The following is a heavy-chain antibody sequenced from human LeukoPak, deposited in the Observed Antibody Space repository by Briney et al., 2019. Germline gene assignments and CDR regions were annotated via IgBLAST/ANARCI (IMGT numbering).Heavy chain of an antibody. D-gene: IGHD3-10*01. CDR1: GFTFSGYE. CDR3: AKRPIFGELLYYFDY. V-gene: IGHV3-48*03. Sequence: GGSLRLSCAASGFTFSGYEMNWVRQAPGKGLEWISYICGRGKTIYYADSVKGRFTISRDDAKNFLYLQMNSLRAEDTAVYYCAKRPIFGELLYYFDYWGQGTLVTVSS. J-gene: IGHJ4*02. CDR2: ICGRGKTI.